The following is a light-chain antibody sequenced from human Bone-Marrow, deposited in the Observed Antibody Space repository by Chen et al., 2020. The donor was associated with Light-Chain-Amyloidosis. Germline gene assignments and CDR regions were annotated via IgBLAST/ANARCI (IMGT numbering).Light chain of an antibody. CDR3: AAWDDSLGGPYV. Sequence: QSVLTQPPSASGTPGQTVTISCSGTSSNIGSNTVHWYQQVPGAAPRLLIFTNDRRPSGVPSRFLGSTSGSSASLAISGLQSEDEADYYCAAWDDSLGGPYVFGTGTKVTVL. V-gene: IGLV1-44*01. CDR1: SSNIGSNT. J-gene: IGLJ1*01. CDR2: TND.